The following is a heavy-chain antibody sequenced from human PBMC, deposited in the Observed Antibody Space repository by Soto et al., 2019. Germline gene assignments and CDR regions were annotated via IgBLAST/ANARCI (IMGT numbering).Heavy chain of an antibody. J-gene: IGHJ3*02. Sequence: PSETLSLTCIVSGGSITSGGYCWTWIRQHPVKGLEWMGHIYYSGSTSYNPSLKSRVTISIDTSKNQFSLKLSSLRSEDTAVYYCAREGFTFGPGEVRGAFDIWGQGTVVTVSS. CDR3: AREGFTFGPGEVRGAFDI. CDR2: IYYSGST. D-gene: IGHD3-10*01. CDR1: GGSITSGGYC. V-gene: IGHV4-31*03.